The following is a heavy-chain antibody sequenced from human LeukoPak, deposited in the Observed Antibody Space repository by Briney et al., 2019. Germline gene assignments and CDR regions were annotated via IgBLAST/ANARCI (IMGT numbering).Heavy chain of an antibody. CDR3: ARDFYLSVTIFGVVIQPNNWFDP. V-gene: IGHV1-2*02. D-gene: IGHD3-3*01. Sequence: ASVKVSCKASGYTFTGYYMHWVRQAPGQGLEWMGWINPNSGGTNYAQKFQGRVIMTRDTSISTAYMELSRLRSDDTAVYYCARDFYLSVTIFGVVIQPNNWFDPWGQGTLVTVSS. J-gene: IGHJ5*02. CDR2: INPNSGGT. CDR1: GYTFTGYY.